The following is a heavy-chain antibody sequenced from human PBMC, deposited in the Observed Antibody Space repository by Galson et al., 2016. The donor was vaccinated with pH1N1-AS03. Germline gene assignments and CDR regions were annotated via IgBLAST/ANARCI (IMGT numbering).Heavy chain of an antibody. CDR1: GGSISGGSYY. D-gene: IGHD1-26*01. J-gene: IGHJ4*02. Sequence: TLSLTCTVSGGSISGGSYYWSWIRQTAGEGLEWIGRIHVSGSTDNNPSLQSIVSISMDTSKNQISLDLYSVTAADTAIYYCARGTREGKSDFDYWGQGTLVTVSS. V-gene: IGHV4-61*02. CDR3: ARGTREGKSDFDY. CDR2: IHVSGST.